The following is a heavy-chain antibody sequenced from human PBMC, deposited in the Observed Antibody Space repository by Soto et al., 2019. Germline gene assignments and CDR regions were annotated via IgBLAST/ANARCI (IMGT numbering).Heavy chain of an antibody. J-gene: IGHJ4*02. CDR1: GFTFSSYW. CDR2: INLDGSQK. D-gene: IGHD4-17*01. Sequence: GGSLRLSCATSGFTFSSYWMSWVRQAPGRGLEWVANINLDGSQKYYVDSVEGRLTISRDNAQSSLYLQMNSLRVEDTAVYYCARTTVTKSRDYWGQGTLVTVS. CDR3: ARTTVTKSRDY. V-gene: IGHV3-7*03.